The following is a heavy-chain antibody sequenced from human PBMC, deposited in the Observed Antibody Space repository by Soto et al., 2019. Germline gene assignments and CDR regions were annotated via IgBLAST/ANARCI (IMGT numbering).Heavy chain of an antibody. Sequence: QVQLVESGGGVVQPGRSLRLSCAASGFTFSSYDMHWVRQAPGKGLEWVAVIWYDGSNKYYADSVKGRFTISRDNSKNTLYLQMNSLRAEDTAVYYCARDLVIGITMVRGTSGAFDIWGQGTMVTVSS. V-gene: IGHV3-33*01. J-gene: IGHJ3*02. CDR1: GFTFSSYD. CDR2: IWYDGSNK. D-gene: IGHD3-10*01. CDR3: ARDLVIGITMVRGTSGAFDI.